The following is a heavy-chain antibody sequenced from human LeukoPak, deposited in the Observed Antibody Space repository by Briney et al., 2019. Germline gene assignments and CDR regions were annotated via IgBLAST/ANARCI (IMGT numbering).Heavy chain of an antibody. CDR1: GGTFSSYA. Sequence: SVKVSCKASGGTFSSYAISWVRQAPGQGLEWMGGIIPIFGTANYAQKFQGRVTITADESTSTAYMELSRLTSDDTAVYYCARNIWFGESADAFDIWGQGTMVTVSS. CDR3: ARNIWFGESADAFDI. CDR2: IIPIFGTA. J-gene: IGHJ3*02. D-gene: IGHD3-10*01. V-gene: IGHV1-69*13.